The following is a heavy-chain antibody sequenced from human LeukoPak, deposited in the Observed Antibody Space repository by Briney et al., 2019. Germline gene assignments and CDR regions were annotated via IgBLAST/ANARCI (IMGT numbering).Heavy chain of an antibody. CDR2: ISAYNGNT. CDR3: ARASSSSNTASDY. Sequence: ASVKVSCKASGYTFTNYGVSWVRQAPGQGLEWMGWISAYNGNTNYAQKLQGRVTMTTDTSTSTACMELRSLRSDDTAVYYCARASSSSNTASDYWGQGTVVTVSS. J-gene: IGHJ4*02. CDR1: GYTFTNYG. D-gene: IGHD6-6*01. V-gene: IGHV1-18*01.